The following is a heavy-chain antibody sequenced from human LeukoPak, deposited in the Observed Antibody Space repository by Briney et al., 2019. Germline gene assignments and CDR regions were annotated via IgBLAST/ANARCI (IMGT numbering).Heavy chain of an antibody. CDR2: ISSGSDSI. CDR1: GFTFSTYS. J-gene: IGHJ4*02. Sequence: GGSLRLSCAASGFTFSTYSMNWVRQAPGKGLEWVSYISSGSDSIYYADSVKGRFTVSRDNAKNSLYLQIFSLRDEDTAVYYCARDLYYGGNYDHWGQGTLVTVSS. D-gene: IGHD4-23*01. CDR3: ARDLYYGGNYDH. V-gene: IGHV3-48*02.